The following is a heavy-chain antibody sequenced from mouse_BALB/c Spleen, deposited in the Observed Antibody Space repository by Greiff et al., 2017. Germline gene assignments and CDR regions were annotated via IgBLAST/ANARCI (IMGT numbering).Heavy chain of an antibody. CDR2: IDPANGNT. CDR3: ARSPTVVAENFDY. CDR1: GFNIKDTY. D-gene: IGHD1-1*01. V-gene: IGHV14-3*02. J-gene: IGHJ2*01. Sequence: SGAELVKPGASVKLSCTASGFNIKDTYMHWVKQRPEQGLEWIGRIDPANGNTKYDPKFQGKATITADTSSNTAYLQLSSLTSEDTAVYYCARSPTVVAENFDYWGQGTTLTVSS.